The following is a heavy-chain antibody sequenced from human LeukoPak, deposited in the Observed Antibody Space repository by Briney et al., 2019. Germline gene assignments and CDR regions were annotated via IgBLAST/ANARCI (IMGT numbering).Heavy chain of an antibody. J-gene: IGHJ3*02. CDR3: TREGVDVFDI. CDR2: ISSGSTYI. V-gene: IGHV3-21*01. Sequence: GGSLRLSCAASGFTFSSYSMNWVRQAPGKGLEWVSSISSGSTYIYYADSVKGRFTISRDNTKNSLYLQMNSLRAEDTAVYYCTREGVDVFDIWGQGTMVPVSS. D-gene: IGHD3-10*01. CDR1: GFTFSSYS.